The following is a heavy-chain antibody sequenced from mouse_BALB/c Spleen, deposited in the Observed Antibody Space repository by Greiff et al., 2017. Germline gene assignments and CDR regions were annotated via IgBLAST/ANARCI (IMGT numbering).Heavy chain of an antibody. CDR2: ISNGGGST. Sequence: EVQLQESGGGLVQPGGSLKLSCAASGFTFSSYTMSWVRQTPEKRLEWVAYISNGGGSTYYPDTVKGRFTISRDNAKNTLYLQMSSLKSEDTAMYYCARQGEYYGYDWFAYWGQGTLVTVSA. J-gene: IGHJ3*01. CDR3: ARQGEYYGYDWFAY. D-gene: IGHD2-2*01. CDR1: GFTFSSYT. V-gene: IGHV5-12-2*01.